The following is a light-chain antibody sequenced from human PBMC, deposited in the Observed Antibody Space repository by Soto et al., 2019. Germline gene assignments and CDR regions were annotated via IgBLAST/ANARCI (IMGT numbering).Light chain of an antibody. V-gene: IGLV2-14*01. Sequence: QSALTQPASVSGSPGQSITISCTGTSSDVGGYNYVSWYQQHPGKAPKLMIYDVTNRPSGVSNRFSGSKSGNTASLTISGLQAVDEADYYCSSYTSSSTPLVLGGGTKVTVL. CDR2: DVT. CDR1: SSDVGGYNY. J-gene: IGLJ3*02. CDR3: SSYTSSSTPLV.